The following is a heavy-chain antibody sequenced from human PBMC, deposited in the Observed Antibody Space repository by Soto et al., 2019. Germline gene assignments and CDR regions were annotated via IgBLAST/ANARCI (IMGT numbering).Heavy chain of an antibody. J-gene: IGHJ4*02. CDR1: GFTFSDHY. V-gene: IGHV3-72*01. CDR2: SKNKADSYTT. CDR3: TVWGSGNDFGAA. D-gene: IGHD3-10*01. Sequence: EVQLVESGGGLVQPGGSLRLSCAASGFTFSDHYMDWVRQAPGKGLEWVGRSKNKADSYTTEYAASVKGRFTISRDGSKNSLFLKINSLKTEDTAVYYCTVWGSGNDFGAAWGQGILVTVSS.